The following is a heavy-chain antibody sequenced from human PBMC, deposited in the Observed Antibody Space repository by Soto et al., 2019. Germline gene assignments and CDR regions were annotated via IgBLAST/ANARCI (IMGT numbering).Heavy chain of an antibody. CDR3: ARSAGAHDDSYHLGI. D-gene: IGHD2-21*02. CDR2: IYPGDSDI. J-gene: IGHJ3*02. CDR1: GYSFISYW. Sequence: PGESLKISCKGSGYSFISYWIAWVRQMPGKGLEWMGIIYPGDSDIRYSPSFHGQVTISADKSITTAYLQWSSLKASDTAMYYCARSAGAHDDSYHLGIWGQGTMVTVSS. V-gene: IGHV5-51*01.